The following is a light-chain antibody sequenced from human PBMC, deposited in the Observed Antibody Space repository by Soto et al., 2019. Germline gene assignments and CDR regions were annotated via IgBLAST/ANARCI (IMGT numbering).Light chain of an antibody. Sequence: VVSKSPDTLSLTPRQSATLSCRASQRVNSRFFAWYQQKPAQAPRLLIYGASTRAAGTPDRFSGGGSGTDFTLTISRLEPEDFAVYYCQQFGYSLWTFGQGSKV. V-gene: IGKV3-20*01. CDR2: GAS. J-gene: IGKJ1*01. CDR1: QRVNSRF. CDR3: QQFGYSLWT.